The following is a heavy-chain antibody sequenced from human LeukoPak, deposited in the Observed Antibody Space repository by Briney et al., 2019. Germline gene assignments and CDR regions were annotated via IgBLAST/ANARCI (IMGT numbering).Heavy chain of an antibody. Sequence: PGGSLRLSCAASGFTFSSYAMHWVRQAPGKGLEWVAVISYAGSNKYYADSVKGRFTISRDKSKNTLYLQMNSLRAEDTAVYYCARDGPEYSSTSGYHYGMDVWGQGTTVTVSS. D-gene: IGHD6-6*01. V-gene: IGHV3-30*04. J-gene: IGHJ6*02. CDR1: GFTFSSYA. CDR2: ISYAGSNK. CDR3: ARDGPEYSSTSGYHYGMDV.